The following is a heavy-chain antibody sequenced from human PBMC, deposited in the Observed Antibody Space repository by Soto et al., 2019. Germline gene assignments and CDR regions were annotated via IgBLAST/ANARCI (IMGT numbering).Heavy chain of an antibody. CDR2: ISGSGGST. CDR3: AKGRGSSSSGRYNWFDP. J-gene: IGHJ5*02. Sequence: EVQLLESGGGLVQPGGSLRLSCAASGFTFSSYAMSWVRQAPGKGLEWVSAISGSGGSTYYADSVKGRFTISRDNSKNTLYLQMNSPRAEDTAVYYCAKGRGSSSSGRYNWFDPWGQGTLVTVSS. CDR1: GFTFSSYA. D-gene: IGHD6-6*01. V-gene: IGHV3-23*01.